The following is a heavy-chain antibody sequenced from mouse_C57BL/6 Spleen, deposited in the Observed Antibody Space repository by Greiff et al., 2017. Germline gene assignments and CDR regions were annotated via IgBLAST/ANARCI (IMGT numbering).Heavy chain of an antibody. V-gene: IGHV1-64*01. CDR3: ARWASSDYAMDY. CDR1: GYTFTSYW. J-gene: IGHJ4*01. D-gene: IGHD1-1*01. CDR2: IHPNSGST. Sequence: VQLQQPGAELVKPGASVKLSCKASGYTFTSYWMHWVKQRPGQGLEWIGMIHPNSGSTNYNEKFKSKATLTVDKSSSTAYMQLSSLTSEDSAVYYCARWASSDYAMDYWGQGTSVTVSS.